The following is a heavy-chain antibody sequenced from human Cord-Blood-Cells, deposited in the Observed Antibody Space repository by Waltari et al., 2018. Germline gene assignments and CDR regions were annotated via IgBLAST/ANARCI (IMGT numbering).Heavy chain of an antibody. V-gene: IGHV1-2*06. CDR1: GYTFTGYY. J-gene: IGHJ2*01. CDR3: AREYSGYANWYFDL. D-gene: IGHD5-12*01. CDR2: INPNSGGT. Sequence: QVQLVQSGAEVKKPGASVKVSCKASGYTFTGYYMPSVRQAPGQGLEWMGRINPNSGGTNYAQKFQGRVTMTRDTSISTAYMELSRLRSDDTAVYYCAREYSGYANWYFDLWGRGTLVTVSS.